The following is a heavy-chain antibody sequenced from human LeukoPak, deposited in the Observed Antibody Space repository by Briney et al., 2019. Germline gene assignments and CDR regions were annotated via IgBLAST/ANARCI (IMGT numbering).Heavy chain of an antibody. Sequence: ASVKVSCKASEYTFSDYFIHWMRQAPGQGIEWMGRINPNSGATDFAQKFQGRVTLTSDTSISTACMEVSGLTSDDTAVYYCAKDGGYCTSANCFDYYYGLDVWGQGTTVIVSS. D-gene: IGHD2-2*01. CDR1: EYTFSDYF. CDR2: INPNSGAT. V-gene: IGHV1-2*06. CDR3: AKDGGYCTSANCFDYYYGLDV. J-gene: IGHJ6*02.